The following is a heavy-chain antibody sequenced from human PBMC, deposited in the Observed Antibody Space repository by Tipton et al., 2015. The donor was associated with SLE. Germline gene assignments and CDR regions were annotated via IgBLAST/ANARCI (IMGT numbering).Heavy chain of an antibody. V-gene: IGHV4-4*07. Sequence: GLVKPSETLSLTCNVSDASMNSYFWNWIRQPAGKGLEWIGRLSLSDKNNYNPSLQSRVTMSVDTSKSQFSLEVRSVTAADTAVYFCAREAGHYYDGTGYGYFQYWGQGTLVTVSS. CDR2: LSLSDKN. J-gene: IGHJ1*01. CDR3: AREAGHYYDGTGYGYFQY. D-gene: IGHD3-22*01. CDR1: DASMNSYF.